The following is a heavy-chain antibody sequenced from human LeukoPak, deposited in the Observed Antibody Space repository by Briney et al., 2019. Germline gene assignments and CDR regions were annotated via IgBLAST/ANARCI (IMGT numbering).Heavy chain of an antibody. CDR1: GGSISSGGYY. J-gene: IGHJ4*02. D-gene: IGHD3-10*01. Sequence: SQTLSLTCTVSGGSISSGGYYWGWIRQPPGKGLEWIGSIYYSGSTYYNPSLKSRVTISVDTSKNQFSLKLSSVTAADTAVYYCARDPPTYGSMYRGGYWGQGTLVTVSS. V-gene: IGHV4-39*07. CDR3: ARDPPTYGSMYRGGY. CDR2: IYYSGST.